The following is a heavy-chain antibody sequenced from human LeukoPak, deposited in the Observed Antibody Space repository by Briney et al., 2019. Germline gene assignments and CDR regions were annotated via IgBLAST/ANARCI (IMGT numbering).Heavy chain of an antibody. V-gene: IGHV3-21*01. CDR2: ISSSSSYI. J-gene: IGHJ4*02. Sequence: GGSLRLSCAASGFTFSSYSMNWVRQAPGKGLEWVSSISSSSSYIYYADSVKGRFTISRGNAKNSLYLQMNSLRAEDTAVYYCARSYYDILTGYKEYYFDYWGQGTLVTVSS. D-gene: IGHD3-9*01. CDR3: ARSYYDILTGYKEYYFDY. CDR1: GFTFSSYS.